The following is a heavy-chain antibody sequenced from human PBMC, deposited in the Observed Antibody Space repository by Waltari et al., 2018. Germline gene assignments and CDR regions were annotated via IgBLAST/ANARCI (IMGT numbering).Heavy chain of an antibody. V-gene: IGHV3-30*18. CDR2: IAFDGSNT. J-gene: IGHJ5*01. CDR3: AKEIRGLVNWFDS. D-gene: IGHD6-25*01. CDR1: GLTLHSWG. Sequence: QVQLVESVGGVVQPGRALRLTCGGSGLTLHSWGIHWVRQAPGKGLGWVGVIAFDGSNTYYGDSVKGRVIISRDNSKNTLYLQMNSLRAEDTAVYYCAKEIRGLVNWFDSWGQGTLVTVSS.